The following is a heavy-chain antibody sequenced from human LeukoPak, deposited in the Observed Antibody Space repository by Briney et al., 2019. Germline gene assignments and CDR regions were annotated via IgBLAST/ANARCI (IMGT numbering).Heavy chain of an antibody. Sequence: GGSLRLSCAVSGFNLNSYAMHWVRQAPGKGLEWVAVIRHGEANSFYADSVQGRFTISRDTSKKLLYLQMNSLRVEDTAVYYCAKEYTPSSPLGELDSWGQGTLVTVSS. J-gene: IGHJ4*02. CDR3: AKEYTPSSPLGELDS. CDR2: IRHGEANS. D-gene: IGHD6-6*01. CDR1: GFNLNSYA. V-gene: IGHV3-30*02.